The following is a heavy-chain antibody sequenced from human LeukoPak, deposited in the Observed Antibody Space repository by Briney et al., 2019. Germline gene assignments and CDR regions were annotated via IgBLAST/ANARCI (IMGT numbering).Heavy chain of an antibody. CDR1: GFTFSNYS. CDR2: IRSSSSTI. V-gene: IGHV3-48*01. J-gene: IGHJ3*02. Sequence: GGSLRLSCAASGFTFSNYSMNWVRQAPGKGLEWVSYIRSSSSTIYYADSVKGRFTISRDNAKNSLYLQMNSLRAEETAVYYCARAKRNGFDIWGQGTMVTVSS. CDR3: ARAKRNGFDI.